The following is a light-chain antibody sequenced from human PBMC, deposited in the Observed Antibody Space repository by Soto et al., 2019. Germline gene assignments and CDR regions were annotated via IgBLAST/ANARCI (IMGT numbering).Light chain of an antibody. CDR2: DVS. CDR3: SSYTSSSTYV. CDR1: SSDVGNYNY. V-gene: IGLV2-14*01. Sequence: QSVLTQPASVSGSPGQSITISCTGTSSDVGNYNYVSWYQQHPGKAPKLMTYDVSNRPSGVSNRFSGSKSGITASLTISGLQAEDEADYYCSSYTSSSTYVFGTGTKVPVL. J-gene: IGLJ1*01.